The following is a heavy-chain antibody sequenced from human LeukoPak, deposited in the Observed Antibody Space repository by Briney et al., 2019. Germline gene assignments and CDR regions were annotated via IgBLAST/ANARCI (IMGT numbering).Heavy chain of an antibody. CDR3: ARTSSSWLDAFDI. V-gene: IGHV4-61*02. J-gene: IGHJ3*02. CDR2: IHISGSI. Sequence: SETLSLTCTVSGGSISSGSYYWSWIRQPAGKGLEWIGRIHISGSINYNPSLKSRVTISVDTSKNQFSLKLSSVTAADTAVYYCARTSSSWLDAFDIWGQGTMVTVSS. D-gene: IGHD6-13*01. CDR1: GGSISSGSYY.